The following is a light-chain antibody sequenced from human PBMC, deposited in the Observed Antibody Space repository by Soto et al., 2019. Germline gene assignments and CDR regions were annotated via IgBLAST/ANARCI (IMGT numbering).Light chain of an antibody. CDR3: QYRGIWPPGAT. CDR1: QSINNY. V-gene: IGKV3-11*01. Sequence: EIVLTQSPVTLSLSPGERATLSCRASQSINNYLAWYQQKPGQPPRLLIYDASNRATAIPVSFSGSGSGTDFPLPISSLEPEDSAVYYCQYRGIWPPGATFGGGTKVEIK. CDR2: DAS. J-gene: IGKJ4*01.